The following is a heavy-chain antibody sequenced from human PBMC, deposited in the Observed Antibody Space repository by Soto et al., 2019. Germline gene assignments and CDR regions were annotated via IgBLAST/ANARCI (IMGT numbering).Heavy chain of an antibody. V-gene: IGHV1-8*01. CDR1: GYSFTGHD. CDR3: VKGAEINSGYYHAMDV. J-gene: IGHJ6*02. Sequence: QVQLVQSGAEVRKPGASVRVSCKASGYSFTGHDVNLVRQASGQGLELMGWMNPKSGGTGYAQKFQSRVTMTRDTSINTAYIDLSGLTSQDTAVYYLVKGAEINSGYYHAMDVWGQGTRVTVSS. D-gene: IGHD3-10*01. CDR2: MNPKSGGT.